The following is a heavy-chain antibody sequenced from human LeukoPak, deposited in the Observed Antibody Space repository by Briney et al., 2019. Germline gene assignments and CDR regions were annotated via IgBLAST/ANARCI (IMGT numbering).Heavy chain of an antibody. CDR3: AKAVILWFGELFSFDY. J-gene: IGHJ4*02. CDR2: ISGSGGST. Sequence: ETLSLTCTVSGGSISSYYWSWVRQAPGKGLEWVSAISGSGGSTYYADSVKGRFTISRDNSKNTLYLQMNSLRAEDTAVYYCAKAVILWFGELFSFDYWGQGTLVTVSS. D-gene: IGHD3-10*01. CDR1: GGSISSYY. V-gene: IGHV3-23*01.